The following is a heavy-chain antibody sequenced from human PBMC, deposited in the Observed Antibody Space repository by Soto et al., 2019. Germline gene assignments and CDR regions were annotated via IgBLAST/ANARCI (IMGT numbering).Heavy chain of an antibody. J-gene: IGHJ5*02. D-gene: IGHD4-4*01. Sequence: GGSLRLSCAASGFTFSHAWMSWVRQAPGKGLEWVGRIKSKADGETKDYGAPVRGRFTISRDDSQDILYLHMNRLRIEDTAVYYCCVIKRRDQYSTSGYWFDPWGPGTLVTVSS. V-gene: IGHV3-15*01. CDR2: IKSKADGETK. CDR3: CVIKRRDQYSTSGYWFDP. CDR1: GFTFSHAW.